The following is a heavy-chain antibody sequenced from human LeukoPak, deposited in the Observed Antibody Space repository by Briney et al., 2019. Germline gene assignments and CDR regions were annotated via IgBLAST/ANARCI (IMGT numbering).Heavy chain of an antibody. Sequence: ASVKVSCKASGYIISSYYIHWERQAPGQGLEWMGIISTSGGGTSYAQRFQGRVSVARDTSTNTVYMGLSGLRSEDTAIYYCARCYSGYDYGPVYWGQGTLVSVSS. CDR2: ISTSGGGT. J-gene: IGHJ4*02. V-gene: IGHV1-46*01. CDR3: ARCYSGYDYGPVY. CDR1: GYIISSYY. D-gene: IGHD5-12*01.